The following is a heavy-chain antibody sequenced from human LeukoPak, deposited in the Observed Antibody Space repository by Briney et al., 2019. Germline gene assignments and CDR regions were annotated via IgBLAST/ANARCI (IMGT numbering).Heavy chain of an antibody. J-gene: IGHJ5*02. Sequence: AASVKVSCKASGYTFTGYYMHWVRQAPGQGLEWMGWINPNSGGTNYAQKFQGRVTMTRDTSISTAYMELSRLRSDDTAVYYCARDASSSWYYPRYNWLDPWGQGTLVTVSS. V-gene: IGHV1-2*02. CDR2: INPNSGGT. CDR3: ARDASSSWYYPRYNWLDP. CDR1: GYTFTGYY. D-gene: IGHD6-13*01.